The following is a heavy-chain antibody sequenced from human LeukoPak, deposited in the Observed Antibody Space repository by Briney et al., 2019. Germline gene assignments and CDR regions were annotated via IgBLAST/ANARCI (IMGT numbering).Heavy chain of an antibody. Sequence: GGSLRLSCAASGFTFSSYAMHWVRQAPGKGLEWVAIISYDGNNKYYADSVKGRFTISRDNSKNTLYLQMDSLRVEDTAVYYCARGGRDGYNSIDYWGQGTLVTVSS. CDR2: ISYDGNNK. CDR3: ARGGRDGYNSIDY. D-gene: IGHD5-24*01. V-gene: IGHV3-30-3*01. J-gene: IGHJ4*02. CDR1: GFTFSSYA.